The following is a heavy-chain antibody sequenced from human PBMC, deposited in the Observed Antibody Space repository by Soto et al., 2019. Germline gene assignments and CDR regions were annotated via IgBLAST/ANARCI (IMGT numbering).Heavy chain of an antibody. D-gene: IGHD6-19*01. CDR3: ARDPPDSSGRRNYYYGMDV. J-gene: IGHJ6*02. CDR1: GFTFSSYA. V-gene: IGHV3-30-3*01. CDR2: ISYDGSNK. Sequence: QVQLVESGGGVVQPGRSLRLSCAASGFTFSSYAMHWVRQAPGKGLEWVAVISYDGSNKYYADSVKGRFTISRDNSKNTLYLQMNNLRAEDTAVYYCARDPPDSSGRRNYYYGMDVWGQGTTVTVSS.